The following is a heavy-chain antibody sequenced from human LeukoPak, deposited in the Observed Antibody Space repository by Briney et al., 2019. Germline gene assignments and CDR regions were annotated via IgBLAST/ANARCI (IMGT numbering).Heavy chain of an antibody. CDR1: GYTFTIYG. J-gene: IGHJ4*02. CDR3: ATWYYYDSSDYYLADY. Sequence: ASVKVSCKASGYTFTIYGISWVRQAPGQGLEWMGWISAYNGNTNYAQKLQGRVTMTTDTFTSTAYMELSSLRSEDTAVYYCATWYYYDSSDYYLADYWGQGTLVTVSS. CDR2: ISAYNGNT. D-gene: IGHD3-22*01. V-gene: IGHV1-18*01.